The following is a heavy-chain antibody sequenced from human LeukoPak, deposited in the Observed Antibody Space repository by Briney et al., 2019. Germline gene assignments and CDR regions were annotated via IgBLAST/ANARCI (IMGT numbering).Heavy chain of an antibody. CDR2: VRNKANSYTT. J-gene: IGHJ4*02. V-gene: IGHV3-72*01. CDR1: GFTFSDHY. Sequence: GGSLRLSCAASGFTFSDHYLDWVRQAPGKGLEWVGRVRNKANSYTTEYAASVKGRFIISRDDSKNSLHLQMNSLKTEDTAVYYCASGVVGAADYWGQGSLVTVSS. D-gene: IGHD1-26*01. CDR3: ASGVVGAADY.